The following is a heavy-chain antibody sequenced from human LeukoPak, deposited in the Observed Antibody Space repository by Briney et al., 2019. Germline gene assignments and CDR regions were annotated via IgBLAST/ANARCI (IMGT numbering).Heavy chain of an antibody. CDR3: AREYCSSTSCQKAYRNWFDP. CDR2: IYPGDSDT. Sequence: GESPKISCKGSGYSFTSYWIGWVRQMPGKGLEWMGIIYPGDSDTRYSPSFQGQVTISADKSISTAYLQWSSLKASDTAMYYCAREYCSSTSCQKAYRNWFDPWGQGTLVTVSS. D-gene: IGHD2-2*01. CDR1: GYSFTSYW. V-gene: IGHV5-51*03. J-gene: IGHJ5*02.